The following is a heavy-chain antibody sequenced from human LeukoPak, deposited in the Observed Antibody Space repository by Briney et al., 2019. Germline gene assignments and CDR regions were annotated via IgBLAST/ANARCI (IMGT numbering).Heavy chain of an antibody. V-gene: IGHV3-53*01. D-gene: IGHD6-19*01. CDR3: ARGRIYSRGWQPLQIDAFDI. J-gene: IGHJ3*02. CDR1: GFTVSSNY. CDR2: IYSGGST. Sequence: GGSLRLSCAASGFTVSSNYMSWVRQAPGKGLEWVSVIYSGGSTYYADSVKGRFTISRDNSKNTLYLQMNSLRAEDTAVYYCARGRIYSRGWQPLQIDAFDIWGQGTMVTVSS.